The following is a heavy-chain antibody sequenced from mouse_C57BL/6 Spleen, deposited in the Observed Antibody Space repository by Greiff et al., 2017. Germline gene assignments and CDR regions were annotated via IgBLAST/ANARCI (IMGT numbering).Heavy chain of an antibody. V-gene: IGHV1-69*01. CDR1: GYTFTSYW. CDR3: ARASNNGMDY. D-gene: IGHD2-5*01. Sequence: QVQLQQPGAELVMPGASVKLSCKASGYTFTSYWMHWVKQRPGQGLEWIGVINPYNGGTSYNQKFKGKATLTVDKSSSTAYMELNSLTSEDSAVYYCARASNNGMDYWGQGTSVTVSS. CDR2: INPYNGGT. J-gene: IGHJ4*01.